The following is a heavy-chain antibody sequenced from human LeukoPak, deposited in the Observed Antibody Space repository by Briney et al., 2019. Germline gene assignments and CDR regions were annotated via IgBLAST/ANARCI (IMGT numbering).Heavy chain of an antibody. Sequence: ASVKVSCKASGYTFTTYYIHWVRQAPGQGVEWMGIIKPNGGFTDYAQRFHGRVTTNRDMSKSTVYMELSSLRSEDTAVYYCGRGRNDYGDYYFDYWGQGTLVTVSS. CDR1: GYTFTTYY. V-gene: IGHV1-46*01. D-gene: IGHD4-17*01. J-gene: IGHJ4*02. CDR3: GRGRNDYGDYYFDY. CDR2: IKPNGGFT.